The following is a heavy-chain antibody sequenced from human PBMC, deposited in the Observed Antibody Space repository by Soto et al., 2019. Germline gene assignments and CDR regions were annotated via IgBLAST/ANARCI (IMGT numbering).Heavy chain of an antibody. Sequence: PSETLSLTCAVYGGSFSGYYWSWIRQPPGKGLEWIGEINHSGSTNYNPSLKSRVTISVDTSKNQFSLKLSSVTAADTAVYYCARLPNRYYDFHRDYWGQGTLVTVSS. CDR1: GGSFSGYY. V-gene: IGHV4-34*01. D-gene: IGHD3-3*01. J-gene: IGHJ4*02. CDR3: ARLPNRYYDFHRDY. CDR2: INHSGST.